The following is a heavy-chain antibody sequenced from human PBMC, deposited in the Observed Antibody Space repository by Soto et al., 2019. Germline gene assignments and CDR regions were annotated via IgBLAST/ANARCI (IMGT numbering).Heavy chain of an antibody. CDR2: INHSGST. D-gene: IGHD1-26*01. J-gene: IGHJ6*02. V-gene: IGHV4-34*01. Sequence: SETLSLTCAVYGGSFSGYYWSWIRQPPGKGLEWIGEINHSGSTNYNPSLKSRVTISVDTSKNQFSLKLSSVTAADTAVYYCARDYSGSYSNYYYYGMDVWGQGTTVTVSS. CDR1: GGSFSGYY. CDR3: ARDYSGSYSNYYYYGMDV.